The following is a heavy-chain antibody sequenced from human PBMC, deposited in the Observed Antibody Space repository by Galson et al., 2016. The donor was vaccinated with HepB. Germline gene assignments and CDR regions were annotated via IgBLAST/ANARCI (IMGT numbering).Heavy chain of an antibody. D-gene: IGHD6-13*01. V-gene: IGHV3-74*01. J-gene: IGHJ4*02. CDR3: AKDTSYSSSWFYFDY. CDR2: INSDGSSA. Sequence: SLRLSCAASAFTFSNYWMYWVRQAPGKGLVWVSRINSDGSSASYAESVKGRFTISRDNAKNSLFLQMNSLRPEDTALYYCAKDTSYSSSWFYFDYWGQGALVTVSS. CDR1: AFTFSNYW.